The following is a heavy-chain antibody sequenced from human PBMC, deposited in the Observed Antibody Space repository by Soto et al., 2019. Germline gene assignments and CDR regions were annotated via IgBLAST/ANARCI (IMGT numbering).Heavy chain of an antibody. CDR2: ISSSGAIT. V-gene: IGHV3-23*01. CDR1: GFTFKNYD. D-gene: IGHD3-10*01. J-gene: IGHJ4*02. Sequence: EVQLLESGGGLVQPGGSLRLSCVASGFTFKNYDMRWVRQAPGKGLEWVSGISSSGAITYYADSVRGRFTISRDNSKNTLYLQLNSLRAEDTAIYYCAKDRQFRSYYESAGHYNNWGQGTLVTVSS. CDR3: AKDRQFRSYYESAGHYNN.